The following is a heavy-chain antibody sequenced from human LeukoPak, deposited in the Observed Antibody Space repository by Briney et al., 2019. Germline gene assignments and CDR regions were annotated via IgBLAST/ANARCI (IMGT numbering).Heavy chain of an antibody. Sequence: ASVKVSCKVSGYTLTELSMHWVRQAPGKWLEWMGGFDPEDGETIYAQKFQGRVTMTEDTSTDTAYMELSSLRSEDTAVYYCATFIAYCGGDCSYYFDYWGQGTLVTVSS. J-gene: IGHJ4*02. V-gene: IGHV1-24*01. CDR2: FDPEDGET. CDR1: GYTLTELS. CDR3: ATFIAYCGGDCSYYFDY. D-gene: IGHD2-21*02.